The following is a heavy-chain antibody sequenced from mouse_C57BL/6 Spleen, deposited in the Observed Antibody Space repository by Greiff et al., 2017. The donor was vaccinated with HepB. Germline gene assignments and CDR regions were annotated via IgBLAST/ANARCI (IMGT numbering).Heavy chain of an antibody. CDR2: IRNKANGYTT. CDR3: ARSRYSNYFDY. D-gene: IGHD2-5*01. V-gene: IGHV7-3*01. Sequence: EVKLMESGGGLVQPGGSLSLSCAASGFTFTDYYMSWVRQPPGKALEWLGFIRNKANGYTTEYSASVKGRFTISRYNSQSILYLQMNALRAEDSATYYCARSRYSNYFDYWGQGTTLTVSS. J-gene: IGHJ2*01. CDR1: GFTFTDYY.